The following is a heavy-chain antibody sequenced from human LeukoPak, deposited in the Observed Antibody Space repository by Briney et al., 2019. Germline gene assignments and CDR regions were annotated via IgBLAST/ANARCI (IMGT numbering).Heavy chain of an antibody. CDR3: ATPHNYGYYGSLDY. J-gene: IGHJ4*02. Sequence: ASVKVSCKVSGYTLTELSMHWVRQAPGKGLEWMGGFDPEDGETIYAQKFQGRVTMTEDTSTDTAYMELSGLRSEDTAVYYCATPHNYGYYGSLDYWGQGTLVTVSS. D-gene: IGHD4-17*01. CDR2: FDPEDGET. V-gene: IGHV1-24*01. CDR1: GYTLTELS.